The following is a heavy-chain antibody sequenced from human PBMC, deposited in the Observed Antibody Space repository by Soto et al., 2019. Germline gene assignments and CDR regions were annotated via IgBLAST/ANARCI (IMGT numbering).Heavy chain of an antibody. CDR3: AHRPSYCSGGSCYSGFDY. CDR1: GFSLSTSGVG. V-gene: IGHV2-5*02. D-gene: IGHD2-15*01. CDR2: IYWDDDK. Sequence: SGPTLVNPTQTLTLTCTFSGFSLSTSGVGVGWIRQPPGKALEWLALIYWDDDKRYSPSLKSRPTITKDTSKNQVVLTMTNMDPVDTATYYCAHRPSYCSGGSCYSGFDYWGQGTLVTVSS. J-gene: IGHJ4*02.